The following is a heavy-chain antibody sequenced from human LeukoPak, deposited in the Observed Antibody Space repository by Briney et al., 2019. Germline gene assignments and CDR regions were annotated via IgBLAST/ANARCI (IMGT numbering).Heavy chain of an antibody. J-gene: IGHJ6*03. D-gene: IGHD3-9*01. CDR1: GGSFSGYY. CDR3: AREGKEFDSIGSRYYYYYMDV. CDR2: INHSGST. Sequence: SETLSLTCAVYGGSFSGYYWSWIRQPPGKGLEWIGEINHSGSTNYNPSLKSRVTMSVDTSKNQFSLKLSSVTAADTAVYYCAREGKEFDSIGSRYYYYYMDVWGKGTTVTVSS. V-gene: IGHV4-34*01.